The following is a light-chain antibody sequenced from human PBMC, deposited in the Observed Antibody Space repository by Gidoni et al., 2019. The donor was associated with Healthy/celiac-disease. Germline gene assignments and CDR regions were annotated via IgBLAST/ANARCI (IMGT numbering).Light chain of an antibody. V-gene: IGKV3-15*01. J-gene: IGKJ3*01. CDR1: QSVSSN. CDR3: QQYNNWPPVFT. Sequence: EIVMTQSPATLSVSPGERATLSCRAGQSVSSNLAWYQQKPGQAPRLLNYGASTRATGIPARFSGSGSGTDFTLTISSLQSEDFAVYYCQQYNNWPPVFTFGPGTKVDIK. CDR2: GAS.